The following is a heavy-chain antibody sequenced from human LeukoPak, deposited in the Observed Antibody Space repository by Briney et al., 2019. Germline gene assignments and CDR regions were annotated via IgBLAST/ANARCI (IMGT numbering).Heavy chain of an antibody. CDR1: GFTFVKTW. D-gene: IGHD2-15*01. J-gene: IGHJ4*02. CDR2: IKSKSDGGTI. Sequence: GGSLRLSCADSGFTFVKTWMTWVRQAPGQGPEWVGRIKSKSDGGTIDYAAPVKGRFIISRDDSKSTLYLQMNSLKIEDTAVYYCTSERYCSGASCFYYWGQGTLVTVSS. V-gene: IGHV3-15*01. CDR3: TSERYCSGASCFYY.